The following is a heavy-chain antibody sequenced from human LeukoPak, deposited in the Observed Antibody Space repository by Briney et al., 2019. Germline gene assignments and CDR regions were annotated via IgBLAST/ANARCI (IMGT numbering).Heavy chain of an antibody. Sequence: SETLSLTCTVSGGSLSSYYWTWIRQPPGKGLEWIGYIYYTGSTNYNPSLKSRVTISVDTSKNQFSLKLSSVTAADTAVYYCAGSYGDYMFDYWGQGTLVTVSS. CDR1: GGSLSSYY. V-gene: IGHV4-59*01. CDR2: IYYTGST. D-gene: IGHD4-17*01. CDR3: AGSYGDYMFDY. J-gene: IGHJ4*02.